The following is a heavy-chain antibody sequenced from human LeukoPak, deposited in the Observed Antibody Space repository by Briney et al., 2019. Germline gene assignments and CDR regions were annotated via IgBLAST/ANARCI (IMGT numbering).Heavy chain of an antibody. CDR3: AKDGSTYTSGLHCFDY. V-gene: IGHV3-23*01. CDR2: ISGSGTST. D-gene: IGHD6-19*01. Sequence: GGSLRLPCAASGFTFSSYAMYWVRQAPGKGLEWVASISGSGTSTHYADSVKGRFTISRDNSKNTLYLQMNSLRDEDTAVYYCAKDGSTYTSGLHCFDYCGQGTLVMVSS. CDR1: GFTFSSYA. J-gene: IGHJ4*02.